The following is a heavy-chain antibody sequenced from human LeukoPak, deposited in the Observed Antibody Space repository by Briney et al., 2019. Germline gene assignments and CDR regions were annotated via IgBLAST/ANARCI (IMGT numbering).Heavy chain of an antibody. CDR3: ARGIMTTVPTFDY. J-gene: IGHJ4*02. Sequence: PSETLSLTCTVSGGSINGYYWSWIRQPPGKGLEWIGYVYYSASTNYSPSLKSRVTISVDTSKKQFSLRLNSVTAAETAVYYCARGIMTTVPTFDYWGQGTLVTVSS. D-gene: IGHD4-17*01. CDR1: GGSINGYY. V-gene: IGHV4-59*01. CDR2: VYYSAST.